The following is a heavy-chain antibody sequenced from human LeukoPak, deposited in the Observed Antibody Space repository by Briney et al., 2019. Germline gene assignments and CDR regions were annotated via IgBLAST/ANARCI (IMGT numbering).Heavy chain of an antibody. D-gene: IGHD6-13*01. CDR2: IYTSGST. Sequence: SQTLSPTCTVSGGSISSASYYWSWIRQPAGKGLEWIGRIYTSGSTNYNPSLKSRVTISVDTSKNQFSLKLSSVTAADTAVYYCAMRERLAAAFDYWGQGTLVTVSS. CDR1: GGSISSASYY. J-gene: IGHJ4*02. V-gene: IGHV4-61*02. CDR3: AMRERLAAAFDY.